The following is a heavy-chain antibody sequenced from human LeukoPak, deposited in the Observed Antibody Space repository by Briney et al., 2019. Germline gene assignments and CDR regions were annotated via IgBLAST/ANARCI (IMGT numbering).Heavy chain of an antibody. CDR2: ISAYNGNT. V-gene: IGHV1-18*01. J-gene: IGHJ6*03. CDR3: ARGGRDLDYYYYMDV. D-gene: IGHD2-15*01. CDR1: GYTFTSYG. Sequence: ASVKVSCKASGYTFTSYGISWVRPAPGQGLEWMGWISAYNGNTNYAQKLQGRVTMTTDTSTSTAYMELRSLRSDDTAVYYCARGGRDLDYYYYMDVWGKGTTVTISS.